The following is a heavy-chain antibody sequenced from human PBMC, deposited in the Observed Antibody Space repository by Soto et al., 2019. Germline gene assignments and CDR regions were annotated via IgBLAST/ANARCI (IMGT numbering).Heavy chain of an antibody. J-gene: IGHJ5*02. CDR3: AKAGRPFYDLWSENRFDP. CDR2: ISGSGGAT. D-gene: IGHD3-3*01. Sequence: GGSLRLSCTASGLTFSSYAMTWVRQAPGKGLEWVSSISGSGGATYYADSVKGRFTISRDDSKNTLFLQMDSLRAEGTALYYCAKAGRPFYDLWSENRFDPWGQGTLVTVSS. CDR1: GLTFSSYA. V-gene: IGHV3-23*01.